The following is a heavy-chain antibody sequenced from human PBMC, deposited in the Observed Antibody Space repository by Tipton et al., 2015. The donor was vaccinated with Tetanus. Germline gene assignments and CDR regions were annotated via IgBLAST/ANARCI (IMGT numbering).Heavy chain of an antibody. CDR2: IWYDGSNK. Sequence: SLRLSCAASGFTFSSYGMHWVRQAPGKGLEWVAVIWYDGSNKYYADSVKGRFTISRDNSKNTLYLQMNSLRAEDTALYYCAKVVAGTEGYGYFHHWGQGTLVTVSS. J-gene: IGHJ1*01. D-gene: IGHD6-19*01. V-gene: IGHV3-33*06. CDR1: GFTFSSYG. CDR3: AKVVAGTEGYGYFHH.